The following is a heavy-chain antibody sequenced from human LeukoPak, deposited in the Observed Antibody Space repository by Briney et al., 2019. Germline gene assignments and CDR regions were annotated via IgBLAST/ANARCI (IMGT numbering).Heavy chain of an antibody. D-gene: IGHD3-10*01. CDR2: IYHSGST. CDR1: GYSISSGYY. V-gene: IGHV4-38-2*02. Sequence: SETLSLTCTVSGYSISSGYYWGWIRQPPGKGLEWIGSIYHSGSTYYNPSLKSRVTISVDTSKNQFSLKLSSVTAADTAVYYRARLWFGELNYYFDYWGQGTLVTVSS. J-gene: IGHJ4*02. CDR3: ARLWFGELNYYFDY.